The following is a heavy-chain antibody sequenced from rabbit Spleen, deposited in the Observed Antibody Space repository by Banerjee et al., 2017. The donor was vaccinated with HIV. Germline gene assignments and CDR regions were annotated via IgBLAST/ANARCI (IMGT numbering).Heavy chain of an antibody. D-gene: IGHD1-1*01. J-gene: IGHJ6*01. V-gene: IGHV1S40*01. CDR2: IAGSSSGFT. CDR3: ARDTSSSFSSYGMDL. Sequence: QSLEESGGDLVKPGASLTLTCTASGFSFSSSDYMGWVRQAPGKGLEWISCIAGSSSGFTYSATWAKGRFTCSKTSSTTVTLQMTSLTVADTATYFCARDTSSSFSSYGMDLWGPGTLVTVS. CDR1: GFSFSSSDY.